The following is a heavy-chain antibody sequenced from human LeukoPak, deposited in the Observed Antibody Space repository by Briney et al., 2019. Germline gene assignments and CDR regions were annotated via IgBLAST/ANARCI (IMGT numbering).Heavy chain of an antibody. D-gene: IGHD3-22*01. Sequence: PGGSLRLSCAASGFTFSDYYMNWIRQAPGKGLEWVSYISSSSSYTNYADSVKGRFTISRDNAKNSLYLQMNSLRAEDAAVYYCAREGYDSSGYYCGYWGQGTLVTVSS. J-gene: IGHJ4*02. CDR2: ISSSSSYT. CDR3: AREGYDSSGYYCGY. CDR1: GFTFSDYY. V-gene: IGHV3-11*06.